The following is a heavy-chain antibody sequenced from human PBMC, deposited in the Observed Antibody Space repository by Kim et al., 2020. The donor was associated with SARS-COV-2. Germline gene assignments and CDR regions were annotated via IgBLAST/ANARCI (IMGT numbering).Heavy chain of an antibody. Sequence: ADSVKGRLTISRGSSKKTLYLQLNGLRAEDTAVYYCARDPTVISQGGYFDFWGQGIQVTVSS. CDR3: ARDPTVISQGGYFDF. D-gene: IGHD4-17*01. V-gene: IGHV3-53*01. J-gene: IGHJ4*02.